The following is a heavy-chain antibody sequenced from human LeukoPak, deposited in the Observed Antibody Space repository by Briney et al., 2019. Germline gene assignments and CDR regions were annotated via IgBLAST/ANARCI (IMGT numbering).Heavy chain of an antibody. V-gene: IGHV3-48*03. J-gene: IGHJ5*02. D-gene: IGHD5-12*01. CDR2: ITASSTTR. Sequence: RGSLRLSCAASGFSFSNYEMNLVRQAPGKGLEWISYITASSTTRCYADSVKGRFTISRDNAKNSLYLQMNGLRGEDTAVYYCAKGPGARGHFNWFDPWGQGTLVTVSS. CDR1: GFSFSNYE. CDR3: AKGPGARGHFNWFDP.